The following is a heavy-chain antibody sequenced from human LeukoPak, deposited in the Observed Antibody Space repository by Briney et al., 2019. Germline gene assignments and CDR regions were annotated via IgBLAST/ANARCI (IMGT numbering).Heavy chain of an antibody. CDR2: INPNSGGT. CDR1: GYTFTGYY. CDR3: ARGGVRFIAAAVNNWFDP. D-gene: IGHD6-13*01. J-gene: IGHJ5*02. V-gene: IGHV1-2*02. Sequence: ASVNVSCKASGYTFTGYYMHWVRQAPGQGLEWMGWINPNSGGTNYAQKFQGRVTMTRDTSISTAYMELSRLRSDDTAVYYCARGGVRFIAAAVNNWFDPWGQGTLVTVSS.